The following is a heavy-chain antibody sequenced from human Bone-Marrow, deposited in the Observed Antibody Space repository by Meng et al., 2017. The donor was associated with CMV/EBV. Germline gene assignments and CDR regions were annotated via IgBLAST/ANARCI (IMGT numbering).Heavy chain of an antibody. CDR2: ISSSGSTI. CDR1: GFTFSSYW. Sequence: GESLKISCAASGFTFSSYWTSWVRQAPGKGLEWVSYISSSGSTIYYADSVKGRFTISRDNAKNSLYLQMNSLRAEDTAVYYCAREGSFHATDAFDIWGQGTMVTVSS. D-gene: IGHD3-16*02. CDR3: AREGSFHATDAFDI. V-gene: IGHV3-48*04. J-gene: IGHJ3*02.